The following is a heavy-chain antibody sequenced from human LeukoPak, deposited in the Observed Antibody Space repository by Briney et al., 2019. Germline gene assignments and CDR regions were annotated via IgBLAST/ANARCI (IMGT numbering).Heavy chain of an antibody. CDR1: GGSIRSGDNY. CDR3: ARGDLYSSSWYN. Sequence: SETLSLTCTLSGGSIRSGDNYWSGIRQPPGKGLEGIGYSYYSGSTYYNPSLKSRVTISVDTSKNQFSLKLSSVTAADTAVYYCARGDLYSSSWYNWGQGTLVTVSS. J-gene: IGHJ4*02. V-gene: IGHV4-30-4*08. D-gene: IGHD6-13*01. CDR2: SYYSGST.